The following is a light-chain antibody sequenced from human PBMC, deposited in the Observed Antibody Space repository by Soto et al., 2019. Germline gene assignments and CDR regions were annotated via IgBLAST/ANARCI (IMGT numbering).Light chain of an antibody. Sequence: GERATLSCRASQSISSSYLAWYQQKPGQAPRLLVYGASSRATGIPDRFSGSGSGTDFTLTISRLEPEDFAVYYCQQYGSSRFTFGPGTKVDIK. CDR3: QQYGSSRFT. V-gene: IGKV3-20*01. J-gene: IGKJ3*01. CDR2: GAS. CDR1: QSISSSY.